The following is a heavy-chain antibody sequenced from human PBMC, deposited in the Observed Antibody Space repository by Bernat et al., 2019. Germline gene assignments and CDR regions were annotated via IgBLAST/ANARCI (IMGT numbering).Heavy chain of an antibody. J-gene: IGHJ4*02. D-gene: IGHD5-18*01. CDR2: MNPNSGNT. CDR1: GYTFTSND. V-gene: IGHV1-8*01. Sequence: QVQLVQSGAEVKKPGASVKVSCKASGYTFTSNDINWVRQATGQGLEWMGWMNPNSGNTGYAQKFQGRVTMTRNTSISTAYMELSSLRSEDTAVYYCARGGASIQLWLRARAFDYWGQGTLVTVSS. CDR3: ARGGASIQLWLRARAFDY.